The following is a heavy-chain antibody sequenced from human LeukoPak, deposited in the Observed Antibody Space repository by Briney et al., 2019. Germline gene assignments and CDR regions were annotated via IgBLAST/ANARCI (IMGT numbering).Heavy chain of an antibody. D-gene: IGHD6-13*01. V-gene: IGHV3-48*03. J-gene: IGHJ4*02. Sequence: GGSLRLSCAASGFTFSSYEMNWVRQAPGKGLEWVSYISSSGSTIYYADSVKGRFTISRDNAKNSLYLQMNSLRAEDTAVYYCARGRRGGIAAAANYFDYWGQGTLVTVSS. CDR3: ARGRRGGIAAAANYFDY. CDR2: ISSSGSTI. CDR1: GFTFSSYE.